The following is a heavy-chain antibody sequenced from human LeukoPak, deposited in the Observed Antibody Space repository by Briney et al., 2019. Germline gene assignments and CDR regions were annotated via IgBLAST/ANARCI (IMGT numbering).Heavy chain of an antibody. V-gene: IGHV4-39*01. Sequence: SETLSLTCTVSGGSISSSSYYWGWIRQPPGKGLEWIGSIYYSGSTYYNPSLKSRVTISVDTSRNQFSLKLSSVTAADTAVYYCARQAKEWELLRQGYYFDYWGQGTLVTVSS. J-gene: IGHJ4*02. D-gene: IGHD1-26*01. CDR2: IYYSGST. CDR1: GGSISSSSYY. CDR3: ARQAKEWELLRQGYYFDY.